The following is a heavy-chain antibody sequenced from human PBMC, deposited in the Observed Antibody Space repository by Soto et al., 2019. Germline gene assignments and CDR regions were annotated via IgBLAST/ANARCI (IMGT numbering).Heavy chain of an antibody. J-gene: IGHJ6*02. CDR1: GYTFTSYG. Sequence: QVQLVQSGAEVKKPGASEKVSCKASGYTFTSYGISWVRQAPGQGLEWMGWITAYNGNTNYAQKLQGRVTMTTDTSTSTAYMERRSRRSDDTAVYYCARLNWNAGYYYYGMDVWGQGTTVTVSS. V-gene: IGHV1-18*01. CDR2: ITAYNGNT. D-gene: IGHD1-1*01. CDR3: ARLNWNAGYYYYGMDV.